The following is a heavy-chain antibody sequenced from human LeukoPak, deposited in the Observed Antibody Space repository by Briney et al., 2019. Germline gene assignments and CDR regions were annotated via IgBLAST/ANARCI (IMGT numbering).Heavy chain of an antibody. CDR2: INHSGST. CDR1: GGSFSGYY. V-gene: IGHV4-34*01. CDR3: ARRRRAVAGTTIDY. Sequence: SETLSLTCAVSGGSFSGYYWSWIRQPPGKGLEWIGEINHSGSTNYNPSLKSRVTISVDTSKNQFSLKLSSVTAADTAVYYCARRRRAVAGTTIDYWGQGTLVTVSS. D-gene: IGHD6-19*01. J-gene: IGHJ4*02.